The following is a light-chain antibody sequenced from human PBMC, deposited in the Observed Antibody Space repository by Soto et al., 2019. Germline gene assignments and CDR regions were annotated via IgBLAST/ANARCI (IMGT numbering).Light chain of an antibody. J-gene: IGKJ2*01. V-gene: IGKV2-24*01. Sequence: DIVLTQTPLSSAVTLGQSASISCRSSQSLLHSDGSTYLSWLHQRPGQPPRLLIYKISNRLSGVPDRFSGSGAGTDFTLKISRVEAEDVGVYYCMQATQFPPYTFGQGTKLEIE. CDR3: MQATQFPPYT. CDR2: KIS. CDR1: QSLLHSDGSTY.